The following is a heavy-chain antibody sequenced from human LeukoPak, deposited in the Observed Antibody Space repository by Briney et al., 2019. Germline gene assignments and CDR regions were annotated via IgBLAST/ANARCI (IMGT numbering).Heavy chain of an antibody. D-gene: IGHD3-3*01. J-gene: IGHJ6*03. Sequence: GGSLRLSCAASGFTFSGSAMHWVRQASGKGLEWVGRIISKANSYATAYAASVKGRFTISRDDSKNTAYLQMNSLKTEDTAVYYCKGYDFWSGYPNYYYMDVWGKGTTVTVSS. V-gene: IGHV3-73*01. CDR1: GFTFSGSA. CDR3: KGYDFWSGYPNYYYMDV. CDR2: IISKANSYAT.